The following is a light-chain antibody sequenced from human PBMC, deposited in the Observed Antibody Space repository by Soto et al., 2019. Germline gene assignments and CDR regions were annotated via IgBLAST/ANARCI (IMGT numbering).Light chain of an antibody. J-gene: IGKJ1*01. CDR1: QSISSW. CDR3: QEYNSYRT. V-gene: IGKV1-5*01. Sequence: DIHMTRPPSFLCASVVDRFTNTSLASQSISSWLSWYQKKPRKAPXXMIYDAYRLASGVPSRFSGSGSGTELPITVSSLQHDDFVTYYCQEYNSYRTFGQGTKVDIK. CDR2: DAY.